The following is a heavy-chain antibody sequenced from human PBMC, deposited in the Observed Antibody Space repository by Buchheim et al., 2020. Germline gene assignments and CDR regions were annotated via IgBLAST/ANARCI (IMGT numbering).Heavy chain of an antibody. V-gene: IGHV1-46*01. Sequence: QVQLVQSGAEVKKPGASVKVSCKASGYTFTSYYVHWARQAPGQGLEWMGIINPSGAGTSYSQKFQGRVTMTRDTSTSTVYMELSSLRSEDTAVYYCARDRGAAAGTSPGYWGQGTL. D-gene: IGHD6-13*01. CDR1: GYTFTSYY. CDR2: INPSGAGT. J-gene: IGHJ4*02. CDR3: ARDRGAAAGTSPGY.